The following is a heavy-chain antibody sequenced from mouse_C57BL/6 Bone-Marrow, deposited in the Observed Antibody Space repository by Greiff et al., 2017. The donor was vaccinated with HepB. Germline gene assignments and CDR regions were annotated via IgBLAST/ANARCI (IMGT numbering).Heavy chain of an antibody. CDR1: GFTFSDYY. V-gene: IGHV5-12*01. CDR2: ISNGGGST. CDR3: ARQGFAY. J-gene: IGHJ3*01. Sequence: EVKLMESGGGLVQPGGSLKLSCAASGFTFSDYYMYWVRQTPEKRLEWVAYISNGGGSTYYPDTVKGRFTISRDNAKNTLYLQRSRLKSEDTAMYYCARQGFAYWGQGTLVTVSA.